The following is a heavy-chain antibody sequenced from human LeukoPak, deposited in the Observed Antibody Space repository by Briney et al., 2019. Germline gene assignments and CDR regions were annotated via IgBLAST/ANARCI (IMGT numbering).Heavy chain of an antibody. Sequence: GGSLRLSCVASGFTFNSYTLHWVRQAPGKGLEWVAVMSYDGSHKYHADSVKGRFTISRDNSKNTLYLQMNILRAEDTAIYFCARDVGGYAFDYWGQGTLVTVSS. J-gene: IGHJ4*02. CDR3: ARDVGGYAFDY. V-gene: IGHV3-30*04. D-gene: IGHD5-12*01. CDR1: GFTFNSYT. CDR2: MSYDGSHK.